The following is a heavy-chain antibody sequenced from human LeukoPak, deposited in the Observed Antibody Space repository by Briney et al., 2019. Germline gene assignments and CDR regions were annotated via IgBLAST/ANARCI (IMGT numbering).Heavy chain of an antibody. V-gene: IGHV3-66*01. CDR3: VKGWSNMDV. CDR1: GFTVSSNY. J-gene: IGHJ6*02. Sequence: GGSLRLSCAASGFTVSSNYMTWVRQAPGKGLEWVSVIYSGGTAYYADSVKGRFTISRDNAKNSLYLQMNSLRTEDTAVYYCVKGWSNMDVWGQGTTVTVSS. CDR2: IYSGGTA. D-gene: IGHD3-3*01.